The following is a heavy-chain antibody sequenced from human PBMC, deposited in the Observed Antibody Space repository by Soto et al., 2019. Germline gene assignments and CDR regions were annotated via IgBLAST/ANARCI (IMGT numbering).Heavy chain of an antibody. CDR1: GFTFSRYG. D-gene: IGHD3-22*01. CDR2: ISYDGSNK. J-gene: IGHJ5*02. CDR3: AKDGEGLYYYDSSGPKSWFDP. V-gene: IGHV3-30*18. Sequence: GGSLRLSCAASGFTFSRYGMHWVRQAPVKGLEWVAIISYDGSNKYYADSVKGRFTISRDDSKNTLYLQMNSLRADDTAVYYRAKDGEGLYYYDSSGPKSWFDPWGKETLVTVSS.